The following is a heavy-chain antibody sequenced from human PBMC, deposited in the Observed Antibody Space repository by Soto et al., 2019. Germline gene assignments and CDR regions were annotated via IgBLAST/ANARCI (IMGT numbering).Heavy chain of an antibody. CDR2: ISSSGSTI. CDR1: GFSLSDYE. Sequence: EVQLVESGGDLVQPGGSLRLSCVASGFSLSDYELHWVRQAPGKGLEWVSYISSSGSTIYYADSVKGRFTISRDNAKNSLSFQLNSLRADDTAVYYCARSRIASWGQGTLVTVSS. CDR3: ARSRIAS. V-gene: IGHV3-48*03. J-gene: IGHJ5*01.